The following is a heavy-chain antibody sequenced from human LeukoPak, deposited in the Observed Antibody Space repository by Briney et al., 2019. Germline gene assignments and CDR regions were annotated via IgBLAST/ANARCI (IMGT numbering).Heavy chain of an antibody. J-gene: IGHJ5*02. Sequence: ASVKVSCKVSGYTPTELSMHWVRQAPGKGLEWMGGFDPEDGETIYAQKFQGRVTMTEDTSTDTAYMELSSLRSEDTAVYYCATTYYYDSSGYYLIKNWFDPWGQGTLVTVSS. CDR1: GYTPTELS. D-gene: IGHD3-22*01. CDR3: ATTYYYDSSGYYLIKNWFDP. V-gene: IGHV1-24*01. CDR2: FDPEDGET.